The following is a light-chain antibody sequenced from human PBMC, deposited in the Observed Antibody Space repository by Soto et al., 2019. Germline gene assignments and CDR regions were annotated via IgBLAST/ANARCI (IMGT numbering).Light chain of an antibody. Sequence: QAVLTQPASVSGSPGQSITISCTGASSDVGNYIYVSWYQQHPGKAPKLIIYDVSNRPSGVSNRFSGSKSGNTASLTISGLQAEDEADYYCSSYTSSRTLYVFGTGTKLNVL. J-gene: IGLJ1*01. CDR2: DVS. V-gene: IGLV2-14*01. CDR1: SSDVGNYIY. CDR3: SSYTSSRTLYV.